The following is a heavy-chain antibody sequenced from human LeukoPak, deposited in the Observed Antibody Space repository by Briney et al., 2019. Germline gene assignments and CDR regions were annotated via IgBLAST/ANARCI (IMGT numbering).Heavy chain of an antibody. V-gene: IGHV4-59*01. D-gene: IGHD6-19*01. CDR3: ARGTAVAATARTRVYFDY. CDR1: GGSISSYY. Sequence: SETLSLTCTVSGGSISSYYWSWIRQPPGKGLEWIGYIYYSGSTNYNPSLKSRVTISVDTSKNQFSLKLSSVTAADTAVHYCARGTAVAATARTRVYFDYWGQGTLVTVSS. CDR2: IYYSGST. J-gene: IGHJ4*02.